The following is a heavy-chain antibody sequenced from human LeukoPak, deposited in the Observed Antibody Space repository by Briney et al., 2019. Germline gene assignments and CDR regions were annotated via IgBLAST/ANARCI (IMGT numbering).Heavy chain of an antibody. D-gene: IGHD3-10*01. V-gene: IGHV3-30*04. CDR2: ISYDGSNK. J-gene: IGHJ6*03. CDR3: ARVRKGFAELSSYYYMDV. Sequence: GSLRLSCAASGFTFSSYAMHWVRQAPGKGLEWVAVISYDGSNKYYADSVKGRFTISRDNSKNTLYLQMNSLRAGDTAVYYCARVRKGFAELSSYYYMDVWGKGTTVTVSS. CDR1: GFTFSSYA.